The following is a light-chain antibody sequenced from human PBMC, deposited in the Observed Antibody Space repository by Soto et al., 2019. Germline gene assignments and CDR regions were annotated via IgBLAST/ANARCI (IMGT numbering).Light chain of an antibody. CDR2: GSS. CDR1: QSVNNNY. V-gene: IGKV3-20*01. J-gene: IGKJ2*01. CDR3: QQYGSSPPYT. Sequence: EVVLTQSPGTLSLSPGERATLSCRASQSVNNNYVAWYQQKPGQAPRLLIFGSSGRATGIPDRFSGSGSGTDFTLTISRLEPEDFAVYYCQQYGSSPPYTFGQGTKLEIK.